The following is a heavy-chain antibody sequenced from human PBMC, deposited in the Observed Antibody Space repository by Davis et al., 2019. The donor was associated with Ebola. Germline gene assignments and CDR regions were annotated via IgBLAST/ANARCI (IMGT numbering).Heavy chain of an antibody. CDR1: GYTFTSYD. Sequence: ASVKVSCKASGYTFTSYDINWVRQATGQGLEWMGWMNPNSGNTGYAQKFQGRVTMTRNTSISTAYMELSSLRSEDTAVYYCARDLRSSPGWFDPWGQGTLVTVSS. CDR3: ARDLRSSPGWFDP. J-gene: IGHJ5*02. V-gene: IGHV1-8*01. CDR2: MNPNSGNT. D-gene: IGHD6-13*01.